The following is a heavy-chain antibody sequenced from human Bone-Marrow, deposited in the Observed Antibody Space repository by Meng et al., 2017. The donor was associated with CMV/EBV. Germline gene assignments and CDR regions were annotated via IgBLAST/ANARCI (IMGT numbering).Heavy chain of an antibody. D-gene: IGHD5-24*01. V-gene: IGHV3-53*01. Sequence: GGSLRLSCAASGFTVSNNYMSWVRQAPGKGLEWVSVIYSGGYTYYADSVKGRFTISRDNSKNPLYLQMNSLRAEDTAVYYCARAQTDGYSSFDYWGQGTLVTVSS. CDR3: ARAQTDGYSSFDY. CDR2: IYSGGYT. CDR1: GFTVSNNY. J-gene: IGHJ4*02.